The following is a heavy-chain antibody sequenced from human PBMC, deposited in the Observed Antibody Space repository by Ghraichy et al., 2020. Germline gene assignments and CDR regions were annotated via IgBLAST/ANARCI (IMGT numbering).Heavy chain of an antibody. V-gene: IGHV1-18*04. Sequence: ASVKVSCKASGYTFTSYGISWVRQAPGQGLEWMGWISAYNGNTNYAQKLQGRVTMTTDTSTSTAYMELRSLRSDDTAVYYCARERVVVPAAMERYYYYGMDVWGQGTTFTVSS. CDR1: GYTFTSYG. D-gene: IGHD2-2*01. CDR3: ARERVVVPAAMERYYYYGMDV. CDR2: ISAYNGNT. J-gene: IGHJ6*02.